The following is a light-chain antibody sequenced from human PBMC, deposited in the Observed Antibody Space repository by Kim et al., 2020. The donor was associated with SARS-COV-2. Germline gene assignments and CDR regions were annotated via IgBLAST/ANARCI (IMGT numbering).Light chain of an antibody. CDR3: HQYGSSPTWT. CDR2: GAS. V-gene: IGKV3-20*01. J-gene: IGKJ1*01. Sequence: PGERATLSCRASQSVTSTFLAWYQQKPGRAPRLHIYGASTRATGIPDRFSGSGSGTDFTLTISRLENEDFGIYYCHQYGSSPTWTFGQGTKVDIK. CDR1: QSVTSTF.